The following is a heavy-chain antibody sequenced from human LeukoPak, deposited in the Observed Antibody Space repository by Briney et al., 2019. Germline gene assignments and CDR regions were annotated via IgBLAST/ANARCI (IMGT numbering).Heavy chain of an antibody. CDR1: GFTFTRHA. Sequence: PGGSLTLSCVVSGFTFTRHAMSWVRRAPGKGLEWVSAISDSGANTYYTDSVEGRFTIPRTSSKNTLHLEMNNLRAEDAALYYCAKCPLDNCSGGFEFWGQGTLVTVSS. V-gene: IGHV3-23*01. D-gene: IGHD1-1*01. J-gene: IGHJ4*02. CDR2: ISDSGANT. CDR3: AKCPLDNCSGGFEF.